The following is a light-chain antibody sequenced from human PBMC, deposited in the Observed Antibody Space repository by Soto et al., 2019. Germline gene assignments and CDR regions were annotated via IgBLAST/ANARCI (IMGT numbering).Light chain of an antibody. CDR1: QDIKTN. CDR2: GTF. J-gene: IGKJ5*01. CDR3: QQRSNWPSIT. V-gene: IGKV1D-13*01. Sequence: AIQLTQSPSSLSASVGDRDSITCRASQDIKTNLAWYQQKQGKAPKLLISGTFTLHSGVPSRFNGSGSGTDVTLTINSLEPEDSAVYYCQQRSNWPSITFGQGTRLEIK.